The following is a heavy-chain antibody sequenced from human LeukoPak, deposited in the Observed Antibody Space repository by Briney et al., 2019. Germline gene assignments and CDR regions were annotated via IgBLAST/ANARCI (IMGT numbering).Heavy chain of an antibody. V-gene: IGHV3-23*01. CDR1: GFTFSSYA. CDR3: ARDQIVVVPAAAEKYYYYYGMDV. D-gene: IGHD2-2*01. CDR2: ISGSGSTT. J-gene: IGHJ6*02. Sequence: GGSLRLSCAASGFTFSSYAMSWVRQAPGKGLEWVSSISGSGSTTYYADSVKGRFTISRDNSKNTLYLQMNSLRAEDTAVYYCARDQIVVVPAAAEKYYYYYGMDVWGQGTTVTVSS.